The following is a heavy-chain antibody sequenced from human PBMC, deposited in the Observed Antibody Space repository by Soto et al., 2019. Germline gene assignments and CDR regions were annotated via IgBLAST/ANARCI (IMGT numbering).Heavy chain of an antibody. V-gene: IGHV4-31*03. J-gene: IGHJ6*03. Sequence: SETLSLTCTVSGGSISSGGYYWSWIRQHPGKGLEWIGYIYYSGSTYYNPSLKSRVTISVDTSKNQFSLKLSSVTAADTAVYYCARGLANDYYYYYMDVWGKGTTVTVYS. CDR3: ARGLANDYYYYYMDV. CDR1: GGSISSGGYY. CDR2: IYYSGST.